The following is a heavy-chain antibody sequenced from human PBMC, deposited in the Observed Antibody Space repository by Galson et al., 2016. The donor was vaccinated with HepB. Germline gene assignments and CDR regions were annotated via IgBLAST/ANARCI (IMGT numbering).Heavy chain of an antibody. J-gene: IGHJ4*02. CDR2: ISYSGSTT. CDR1: GASISSSSYY. Sequence: SETLSLTCTVSGASISSSSYYWGWIRQPPGKGLEWIAGISYSGSTTYYNPSLKSRVTISIDTSKNQFSLKLNSVTAADTAVYYFARVPASTRFDYWGQGTLVTVSS. CDR3: ARVPASTRFDY. D-gene: IGHD3-3*02. V-gene: IGHV4-39*07.